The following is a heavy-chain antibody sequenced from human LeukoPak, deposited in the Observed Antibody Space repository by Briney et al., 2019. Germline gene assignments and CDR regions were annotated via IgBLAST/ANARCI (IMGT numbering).Heavy chain of an antibody. Sequence: PGRSLRLSCAASGFTFSSYGMHWVRQAPGKGLEWVAVISYDGSNKYYADSVKGRFTISRDNSKNTLYPQMNSLRAEDTAVYYCARDQIAWIGGFSGWLDYWGQGTLVTVSS. CDR3: ARDQIAWIGGFSGWLDY. V-gene: IGHV3-30*03. J-gene: IGHJ4*02. CDR1: GFTFSSYG. D-gene: IGHD6-19*01. CDR2: ISYDGSNK.